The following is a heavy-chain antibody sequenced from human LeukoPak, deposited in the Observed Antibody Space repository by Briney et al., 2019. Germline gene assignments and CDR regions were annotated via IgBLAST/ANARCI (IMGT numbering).Heavy chain of an antibody. J-gene: IGHJ4*02. CDR1: GFTFSSYS. D-gene: IGHD3-10*01. CDR3: ARFLRGDYFDY. V-gene: IGHV3-48*01. CDR2: ISSSSSTI. Sequence: GSLRLSCAASGFTFSSYSMNWVRQAPGKGLEWVSYISSSSSTIYYADSVKGRFTISRDNAKNSLYLQMNSLRAEDTAVYYCARFLRGDYFDYWGQGTLVTVSS.